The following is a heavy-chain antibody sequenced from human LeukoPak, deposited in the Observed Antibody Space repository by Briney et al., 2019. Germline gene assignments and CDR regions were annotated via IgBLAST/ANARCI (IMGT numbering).Heavy chain of an antibody. CDR3: ARGPVEAVFGVSTED. CDR1: GYTFTSYD. J-gene: IGHJ6*02. Sequence: ASVKVSCKASGYTFTSYDINWVRQATGQGLEWMGWMNPSSSNTGYAQKFQGRVSMTRDTSISTAYMELSSLRSEDTAVYYCARGPVEAVFGVSTEDWGQGTTVTVSS. D-gene: IGHD3-10*02. V-gene: IGHV1-8*01. CDR2: MNPSSSNT.